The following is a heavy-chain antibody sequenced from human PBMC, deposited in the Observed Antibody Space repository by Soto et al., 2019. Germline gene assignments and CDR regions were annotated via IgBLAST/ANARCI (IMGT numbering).Heavy chain of an antibody. CDR2: TYYSFLWFN. Sequence: SQTLSLTCGISRDGVSTTSAAWGWIRQSPSRGLEWLGRTYYSFLWFNDYALSVKSRISVTADTSKTQFSLHLTSVTPEDTATSYCLKDLGSGWSNWFDYWGQGTLVTVSS. J-gene: IGHJ5*01. CDR3: LKDLGSGWSNWFDY. D-gene: IGHD6-25*01. CDR1: RDGVSTTSAA. V-gene: IGHV6-1*01.